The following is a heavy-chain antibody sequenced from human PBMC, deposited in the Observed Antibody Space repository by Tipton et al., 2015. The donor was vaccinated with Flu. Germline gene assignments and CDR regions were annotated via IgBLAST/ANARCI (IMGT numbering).Heavy chain of an antibody. CDR1: GFTFSSYA. J-gene: IGHJ6*02. Sequence: SLRLSCAASGFTFSSYAMSWVRQAPGKGLEWVSAISGSGGSTYYADSVKGRFTISRDNSKNTLYLQMNSLRAEGTAVYYCAKDGGIQLWFRHGMDVRGQGTTVTVSS. CDR2: ISGSGGST. CDR3: AKDGGIQLWFRHGMDV. V-gene: IGHV3-23*01. D-gene: IGHD5-18*01.